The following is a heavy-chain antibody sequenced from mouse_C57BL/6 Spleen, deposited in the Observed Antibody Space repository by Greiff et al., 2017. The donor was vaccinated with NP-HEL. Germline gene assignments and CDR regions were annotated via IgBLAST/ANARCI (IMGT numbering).Heavy chain of an antibody. CDR2: ISSGSSTI. V-gene: IGHV5-17*01. Sequence: EVKVVESGGGLVKPGGSLKLSCAASGFTFSDYGMHWVRQAPEKGLEWVAYISSGSSTIYYADTVKGRFTISRDNAKNTLFLQMTSLRSEDTAMYYCARPQLGRGYFDYWGQGTTLTVSS. D-gene: IGHD4-1*02. J-gene: IGHJ2*01. CDR1: GFTFSDYG. CDR3: ARPQLGRGYFDY.